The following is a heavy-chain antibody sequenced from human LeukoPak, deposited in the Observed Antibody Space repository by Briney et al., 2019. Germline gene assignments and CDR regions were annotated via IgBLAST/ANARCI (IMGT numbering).Heavy chain of an antibody. CDR1: GYSFTSYW. V-gene: IGHV5-51*01. J-gene: IGHJ3*02. CDR2: IYPGDSDT. CDR3: ARPVGSGYDLNAFDI. Sequence: GESLKISCKGSGYSFTSYWIAWVRQMPGKGLEWMGIIYPGDSDTRYSPSFQGQVTISADKSISTAYLLWSSLEASDTAMYYCARPVGSGYDLNAFDIWGQGTMVTVSS. D-gene: IGHD5-12*01.